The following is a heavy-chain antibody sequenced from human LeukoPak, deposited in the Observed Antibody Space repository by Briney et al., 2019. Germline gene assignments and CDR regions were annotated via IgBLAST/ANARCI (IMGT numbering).Heavy chain of an antibody. CDR2: IYYSGST. CDR1: GGSISSYY. D-gene: IGHD1-20*01. V-gene: IGHV4-59*01. J-gene: IGHJ4*02. CDR3: ARAPNWNFFDD. Sequence: SETLSLTCTVSGGSISSYYWSWIRQPPGKGLEWIGYIYYSGSTNYNPSLQSRVNMSLDTSKNQFSLNLNSVTAADTAVYFCARAPNWNFFDDWGQGTLVTVSS.